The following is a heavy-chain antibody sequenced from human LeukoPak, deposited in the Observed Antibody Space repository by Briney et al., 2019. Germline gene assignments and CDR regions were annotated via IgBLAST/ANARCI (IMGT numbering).Heavy chain of an antibody. V-gene: IGHV3-23*01. CDR2: ISGSGGST. D-gene: IGHD3-10*01. J-gene: IGHJ4*02. CDR1: GFTFSNYS. Sequence: GGSLRLSCAASGFTFSNYSMNWVRQAPGKGLEWVSAISGSGGSTYYADSVKGRFTISRDNSKNTLYLQMNSLRAEDTAVYYCAKGGGYYGSGSSVDYWGQGTLVTVSS. CDR3: AKGGGYYGSGSSVDY.